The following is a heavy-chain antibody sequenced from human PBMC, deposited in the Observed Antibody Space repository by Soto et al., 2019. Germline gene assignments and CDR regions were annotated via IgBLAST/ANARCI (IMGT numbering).Heavy chain of an antibody. Sequence: SETLSLTCAVPGGSFRGFYWTWIRQSPGKGLEWLGDINHVGITNYNPSLKSRVSIPVDTSNNRFSLTLSSLTAADTAVYFCARLAYSGYLQTWGQGSLVTVSS. J-gene: IGHJ1*01. CDR1: GGSFRGFY. CDR3: ARLAYSGYLQT. D-gene: IGHD1-26*01. V-gene: IGHV4-34*01. CDR2: INHVGIT.